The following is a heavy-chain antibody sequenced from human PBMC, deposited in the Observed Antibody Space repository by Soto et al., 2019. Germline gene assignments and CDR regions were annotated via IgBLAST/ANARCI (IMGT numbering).Heavy chain of an antibody. J-gene: IGHJ4*02. V-gene: IGHV4-30-4*01. CDR1: GGSISSGDYY. Sequence: PSETLSLTCTVSGGSISSGDYYWSWIRQPPGKGLEWIGYIYYSGSTYYNPSLKSRVTISVDTSKNQFSLKLSSVTAADTAVYYCATIPIVGTKPYYFNSWGQGTLVTVSS. D-gene: IGHD1-1*01. CDR2: IYYSGST. CDR3: ATIPIVGTKPYYFNS.